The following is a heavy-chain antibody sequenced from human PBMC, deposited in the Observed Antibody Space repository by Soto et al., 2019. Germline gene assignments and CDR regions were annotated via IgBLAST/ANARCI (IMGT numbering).Heavy chain of an antibody. CDR1: GGTFSSYA. D-gene: IGHD4-4*01. Sequence: ASVKVSCKASGGTFSSYAISWVRQAPGQGLEWMGGIIPIFGTANYAQKFQGRVTITADESTSTAYMELSSLRSEDTAVYYCARDEYSNYNFDFWGRGTLVTVSS. J-gene: IGHJ4*02. CDR2: IIPIFGTA. V-gene: IGHV1-69*13. CDR3: ARDEYSNYNFDF.